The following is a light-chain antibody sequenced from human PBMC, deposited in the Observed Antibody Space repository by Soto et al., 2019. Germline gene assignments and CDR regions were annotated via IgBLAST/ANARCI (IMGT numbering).Light chain of an antibody. CDR2: EVS. CDR1: SSDVGGSNY. J-gene: IGLJ2*01. CDR3: SSFSSITREV. V-gene: IGLV2-11*01. Sequence: QSALTQPRSVSGSPGQSVTVSCAGTSSDVGGSNYVSWYQQHPGKVPKLMIYEVSNRPSGVSHRFSGSKSGNTASLTISGLQTEDEADYYCSSFSSITREVFGGGTKLTVL.